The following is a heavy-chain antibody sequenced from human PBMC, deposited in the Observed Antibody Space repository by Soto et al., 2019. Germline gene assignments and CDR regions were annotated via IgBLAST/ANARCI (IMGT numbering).Heavy chain of an antibody. CDR1: GFSLTTRGVG. J-gene: IGHJ5*02. Sequence: QITLKESGPTLVKPTQTLTLTCPFSGFSLTTRGVGVGWIRQPPGKALECLALIYWDDDTRYSPSLQSRLSNTKDTSKNQVVLTMTNVDPVDTATYYCAHIPNYYQYDWFDPWGQGTLVSVSS. V-gene: IGHV2-5*02. CDR2: IYWDDDT. CDR3: AHIPNYYQYDWFDP. D-gene: IGHD3-16*01.